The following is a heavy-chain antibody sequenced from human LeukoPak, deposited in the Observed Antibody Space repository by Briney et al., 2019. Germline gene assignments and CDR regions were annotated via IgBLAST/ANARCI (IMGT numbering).Heavy chain of an antibody. D-gene: IGHD1-7*01. Sequence: SETLSLTCTVSGGSISSYYWSWIRQPPGKGLEWIGYIYYSGSTNYNPSLKSRVTTSVDTSKNQFSLKLSSVTAADTAVYYCARDLRSSTGTTTDAFDIWGQGTMVTVSS. V-gene: IGHV4-59*01. CDR2: IYYSGST. J-gene: IGHJ3*02. CDR1: GGSISSYY. CDR3: ARDLRSSTGTTTDAFDI.